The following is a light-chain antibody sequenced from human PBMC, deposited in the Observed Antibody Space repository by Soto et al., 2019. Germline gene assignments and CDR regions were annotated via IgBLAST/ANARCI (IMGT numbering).Light chain of an antibody. CDR2: GAS. CDR3: QQYNNWPPSIT. Sequence: ERVMTQSPATLSVTPGERSTLSCRASQSVNSNLAWYQHKPGQAPTLLIYGASTRATGIPARFSGSGSGTEFTLTISSLQSEDFAVYYCQQYNNWPPSITFGQGTRLEIK. J-gene: IGKJ5*01. V-gene: IGKV3-15*01. CDR1: QSVNSN.